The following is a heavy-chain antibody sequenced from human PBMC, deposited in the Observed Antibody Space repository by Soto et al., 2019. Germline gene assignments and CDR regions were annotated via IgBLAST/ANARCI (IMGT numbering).Heavy chain of an antibody. D-gene: IGHD3-3*01. CDR1: GGSISSSTYY. J-gene: IGHJ6*02. CDR2: GNT. CDR3: ARREECCGMDV. V-gene: IGHV4-39*07. Sequence: SETLSLTCTVSGGSISSSTYYWGWMRQPPGKGLEWIGGNTYYNPSLKSRVTISVDTSNNQFSLNLKSVTAADTAMYYCARREECCGMDVWGQGTTVTVSS.